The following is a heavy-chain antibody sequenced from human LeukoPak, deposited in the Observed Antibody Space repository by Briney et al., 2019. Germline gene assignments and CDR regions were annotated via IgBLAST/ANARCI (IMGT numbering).Heavy chain of an antibody. V-gene: IGHV3-21*01. Sequence: GGSLRLSCAASGFTFSSYSMNWVRQAPGKGLEWVSSISSSSSYIYYADSVKGRFTISRDNAKNSLYLQMNSLRAEDTAVYYCAREVYYYDSSGYYYWSDPWGQGTLVTVSS. CDR2: ISSSSSYI. CDR3: AREVYYYDSSGYYYWSDP. J-gene: IGHJ5*02. D-gene: IGHD3-22*01. CDR1: GFTFSSYS.